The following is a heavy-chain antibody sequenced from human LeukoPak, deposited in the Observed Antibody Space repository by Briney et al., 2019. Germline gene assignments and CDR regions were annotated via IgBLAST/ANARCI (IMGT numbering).Heavy chain of an antibody. D-gene: IGHD2-2*01. CDR3: AARPLMPPRFDF. Sequence: GGSLRLSCAASGFTFSSYWMSWVRQAPGKGLEWVANIKQDGSEKYYVDSVKGRFTISRDNSKSTVYLQMNSLRADDTAIYYCAARPLMPPRFDFWGQGTLVTVSS. CDR1: GFTFSSYW. V-gene: IGHV3-7*03. J-gene: IGHJ4*02. CDR2: IKQDGSEK.